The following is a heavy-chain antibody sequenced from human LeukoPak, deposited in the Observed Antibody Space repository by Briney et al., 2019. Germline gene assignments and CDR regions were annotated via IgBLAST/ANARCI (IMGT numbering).Heavy chain of an antibody. V-gene: IGHV6-1*01. D-gene: IGHD3-10*01. J-gene: IGHJ4*02. CDR2: TYYRSKWYS. CDR3: ARGPGALLT. Sequence: SQTLSLTCVISGDSVSSNSAAWNWIRQSPSRGLEWLGRTYYRSKWYSYYAVSVKSRIIINPDTSKNQFSLQLNSVTPEDTAVYYFARGPGALLTWGQEILVTVSS. CDR1: GDSVSSNSAA.